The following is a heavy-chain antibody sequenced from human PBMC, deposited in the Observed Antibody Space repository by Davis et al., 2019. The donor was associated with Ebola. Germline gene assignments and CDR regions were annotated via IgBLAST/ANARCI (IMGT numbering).Heavy chain of an antibody. CDR3: ARDTAKWELPRNDY. CDR2: ISGSGGST. CDR1: GFTFSSYA. D-gene: IGHD1-26*01. J-gene: IGHJ4*02. V-gene: IGHV3-23*01. Sequence: PGGSLRLSCAASGFTFSSYAMSCVRQAPGKGLEWVSAISGSGGSTYYADSVKGRFTISRDNSKNTLYLQMNSLRAEDTAVYYCARDTAKWELPRNDYWGQGTLVTVSS.